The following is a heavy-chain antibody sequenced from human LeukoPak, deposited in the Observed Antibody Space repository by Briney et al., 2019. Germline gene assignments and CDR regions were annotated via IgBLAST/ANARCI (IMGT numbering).Heavy chain of an antibody. V-gene: IGHV3-30-3*01. CDR3: ARVMGRGAMAPFDY. D-gene: IGHD3-16*01. J-gene: IGHJ4*02. CDR1: GFIFSSYA. Sequence: GRSLRLSCAASGFIFSSYAMHWVRQAPGKGLEWVAVISYDGSNKYYADSVKGRFTISRDNSKNTLYLQMNSLRAEDTAVYYCARVMGRGAMAPFDYWGQGTLVTVSS. CDR2: ISYDGSNK.